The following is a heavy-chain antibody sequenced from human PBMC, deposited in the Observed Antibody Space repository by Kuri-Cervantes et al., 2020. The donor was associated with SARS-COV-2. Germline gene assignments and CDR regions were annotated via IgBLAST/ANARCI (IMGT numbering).Heavy chain of an antibody. CDR1: GGSISSYY. D-gene: IGHD6-13*01. CDR2: IYYSGST. V-gene: IGHV4-59*01. Sequence: SETLSLTCTASGGSISSYYWSWIRQPPGKGLEWIGYIYYSGSTNYNPSLKSRVTISVDTSKNQFSLKLSSVTAADTAVYYCARQYSSSSGGDYWGQGTLVTVSS. J-gene: IGHJ4*02. CDR3: ARQYSSSSGGDY.